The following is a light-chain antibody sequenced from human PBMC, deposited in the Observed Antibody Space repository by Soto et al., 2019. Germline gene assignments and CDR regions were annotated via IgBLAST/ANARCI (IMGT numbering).Light chain of an antibody. Sequence: DIHVTQSRSFLSASVGDRVTITCRASQGISSYLAWYQQKPGKAPKLLIYAASTLQSGVPSRFSGSGSGTEFTLTISSLQPEDFATYYCQQPNSYPKLTFGGGTKVDIK. CDR3: QQPNSYPKLT. CDR1: QGISSY. V-gene: IGKV1-9*01. CDR2: AAS. J-gene: IGKJ4*01.